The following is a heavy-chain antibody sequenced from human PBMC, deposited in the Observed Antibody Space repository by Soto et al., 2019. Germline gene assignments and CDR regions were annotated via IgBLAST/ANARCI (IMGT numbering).Heavy chain of an antibody. CDR2: ISYSGHT. CDR1: GGSINSYY. D-gene: IGHD1-26*01. CDR3: AREALAEWERHFDY. J-gene: IGHJ4*02. Sequence: QVQLQESGPGLVKPSETLSLTCTVSGGSINSYYWSWVRQPPGKGLEWIGYISYSGHTNYNPSIQNRVTMSVDTSKNQSSLKLRFVTAADTAVYYCAREALAEWERHFDYWGQGTLVTVSS. V-gene: IGHV4-59*01.